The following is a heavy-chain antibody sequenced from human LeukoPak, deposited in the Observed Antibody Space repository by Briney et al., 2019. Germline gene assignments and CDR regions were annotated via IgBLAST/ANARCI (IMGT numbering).Heavy chain of an antibody. V-gene: IGHV1-2*02. CDR3: ASLYSYGPFDY. J-gene: IGHJ4*02. Sequence: ASVKVSCKASGYTFTGYYMHWVRQAPGQGLEWMGWINPNSGGTNYAQKFQGRATMTRNTPISTAYMELSRLRSDDTAVYYCASLYSYGPFDYWGQGTLVTVSS. CDR2: INPNSGGT. CDR1: GYTFTGYY. D-gene: IGHD5-18*01.